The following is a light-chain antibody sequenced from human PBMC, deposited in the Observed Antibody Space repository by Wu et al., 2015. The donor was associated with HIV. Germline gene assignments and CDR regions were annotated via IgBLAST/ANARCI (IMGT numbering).Light chain of an antibody. Sequence: DIQMTQSPSSLSASVGDRVTITCRASQGISNFLAWYQQKPGKPPKVLIYAASTLQSGVPSRFSGSGSGTDFTLTINRLEPEDFAVYYCQQYGSLWTFGQGTKVEIK. CDR1: QGISNF. J-gene: IGKJ1*01. CDR3: QQYGSLWT. V-gene: IGKV1-27*01. CDR2: AAS.